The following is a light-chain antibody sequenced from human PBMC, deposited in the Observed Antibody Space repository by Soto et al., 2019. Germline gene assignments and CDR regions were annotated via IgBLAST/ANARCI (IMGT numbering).Light chain of an antibody. Sequence: QSVLTQPPSASGTPGQRVTISCSGSSSNIGSNYVYWYQQLPGTAPKLLIFDNTNRPSGVPDRFSGSKSGTSASLAITGLQAEDEADYYCQSYDISLSGVVFGGGTKVTVL. CDR2: DNT. V-gene: IGLV1-47*02. CDR1: SSNIGSNY. CDR3: QSYDISLSGVV. J-gene: IGLJ3*02.